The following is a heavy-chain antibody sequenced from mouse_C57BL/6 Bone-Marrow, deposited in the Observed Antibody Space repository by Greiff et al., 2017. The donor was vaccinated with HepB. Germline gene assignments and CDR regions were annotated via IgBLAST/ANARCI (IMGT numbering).Heavy chain of an antibody. J-gene: IGHJ4*01. D-gene: IGHD1-1*01. CDR1: GFTFNTYA. Sequence: EVMLVESGGGLVQPKGSLKLSCAASGFTFNTYAMHWVRQAPGKGLEWVARIRSKSSNYATYYADSVKDRFTISRDDSQSMLYLQMNNLKTEDTAMYYCVRDRYYYGSSPYAMDYWGQGTSVTVSS. CDR3: VRDRYYYGSSPYAMDY. CDR2: IRSKSSNYAT. V-gene: IGHV10-3*01.